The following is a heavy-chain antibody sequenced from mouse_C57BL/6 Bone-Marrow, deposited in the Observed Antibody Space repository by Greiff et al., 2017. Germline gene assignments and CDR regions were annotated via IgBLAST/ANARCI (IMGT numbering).Heavy chain of an antibody. Sequence: QVKLQQPGAELVMPGASVKLSCKASGYTFTSYWMHWVKQRPGQGLEWIGEIDPSDSYTNYNQKFKGKSTLTVDKSSSTAYMQISSLTSEDSAVYYCARGGSYYDYDVSWFAYWGQGTLVTVSA. CDR2: IDPSDSYT. D-gene: IGHD2-4*01. J-gene: IGHJ3*01. CDR3: ARGGSYYDYDVSWFAY. CDR1: GYTFTSYW. V-gene: IGHV1-69*01.